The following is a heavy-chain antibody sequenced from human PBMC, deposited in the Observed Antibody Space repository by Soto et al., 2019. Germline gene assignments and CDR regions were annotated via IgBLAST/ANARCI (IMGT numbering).Heavy chain of an antibody. CDR3: ARHTGSGSYYKLSWWFDP. CDR1: GGYISSSSYY. D-gene: IGHD3-10*01. Sequence: SETLSLTCTVSGGYISSSSYYWGWIRQPPGKGLEWIGSIYYSGSTYYNPSLKSRVTISVDTSKNQFSLKLSSVTAADTAVYYCARHTGSGSYYKLSWWFDPWGQGTLVTVSS. CDR2: IYYSGST. V-gene: IGHV4-39*01. J-gene: IGHJ5*02.